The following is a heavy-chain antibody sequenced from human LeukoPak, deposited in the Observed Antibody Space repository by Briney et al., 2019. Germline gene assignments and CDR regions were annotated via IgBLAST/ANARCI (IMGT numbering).Heavy chain of an antibody. V-gene: IGHV5-51*01. CDR3: ARYYYDSSGHQMPFDY. J-gene: IGHJ4*02. CDR2: IYPGDSDT. D-gene: IGHD3-22*01. CDR1: GYSFTTYW. Sequence: GESLKISCKGSGYSFTTYWIAWVRQMPGKGLEWMGIIYPGDSDTRYSPSFQGQVSISADKSISTAYLQWSSLKASDIAMYYCARYYYDSSGHQMPFDYWGQGTLVTVSS.